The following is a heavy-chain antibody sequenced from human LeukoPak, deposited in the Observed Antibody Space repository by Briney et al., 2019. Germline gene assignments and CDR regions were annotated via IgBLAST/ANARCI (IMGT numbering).Heavy chain of an antibody. D-gene: IGHD3-10*01. V-gene: IGHV4-59*08. CDR3: ARLTSLWFGELFEENWFDP. Sequence: PSETLSLTCTVSGGSISSYYWSWIRQPPGKGLEWIGYIYYSGSTNYNPSLKSRVTISVDTSKNQFSLKLSSVTAADTAVYYCARLTSLWFGELFEENWFDPWGQGTLVTVSS. CDR1: GGSISSYY. CDR2: IYYSGST. J-gene: IGHJ5*02.